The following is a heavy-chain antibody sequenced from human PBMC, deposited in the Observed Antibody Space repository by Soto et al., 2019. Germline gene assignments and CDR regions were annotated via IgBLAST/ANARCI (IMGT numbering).Heavy chain of an antibody. CDR2: ISYDGSNK. D-gene: IGHD2-15*01. CDR3: AKFSVAKYDY. J-gene: IGHJ4*02. V-gene: IGHV3-30*18. CDR1: GFTFSSYG. Sequence: PGGSLRLSCAASGFTFSSYGMHWVRQAPGKGLEWVAVISYDGSNKYYADSVKGRFTISRDNSKNTLYLQMNSLRAEDTAVYYCAKFSVAKYDYWGQGTLVTVSS.